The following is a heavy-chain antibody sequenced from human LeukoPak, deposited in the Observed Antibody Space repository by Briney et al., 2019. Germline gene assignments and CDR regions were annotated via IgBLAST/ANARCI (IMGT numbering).Heavy chain of an antibody. CDR1: GFTFSSYS. CDR2: ISSSSSYI. Sequence: GGSLRLSCAASGFTFSSYSMNWVRQTPGKGLEWVSFISSSSSYIYYADSVKGRFTISRDNAKNSPYVQMNSLIAEDTAVYYCARDYVYDSSGYYLNWFDPWGQGTLVTVSS. J-gene: IGHJ5*02. CDR3: ARDYVYDSSGYYLNWFDP. V-gene: IGHV3-21*01. D-gene: IGHD3-22*01.